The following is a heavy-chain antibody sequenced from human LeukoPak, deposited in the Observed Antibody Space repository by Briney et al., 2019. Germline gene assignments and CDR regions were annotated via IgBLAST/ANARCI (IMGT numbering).Heavy chain of an antibody. V-gene: IGHV3-23*01. J-gene: IGHJ4*02. Sequence: GGSLRLSCAPSGFTFSNYAMSWVRQAPGEGLEWVSAISGSGVSTYYADSVKGRFTISRDSSKSTLYLQMSSLRAEDSAVYYCAILSDWYYFDFWGQGTLVTVSS. CDR2: ISGSGVST. CDR1: GFTFSNYA. D-gene: IGHD6-19*01. CDR3: AILSDWYYFDF.